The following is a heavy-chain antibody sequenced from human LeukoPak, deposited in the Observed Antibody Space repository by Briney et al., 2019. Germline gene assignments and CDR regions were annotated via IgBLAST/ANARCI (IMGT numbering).Heavy chain of an antibody. V-gene: IGHV4-59*01. CDR1: GGPIIASY. J-gene: IGHJ4*02. CDR3: ARVRFYDTTGYSTSYYLDS. Sequence: PSETLALTCAVSGGPIIASYWSWIRQPPGKGLEWIGYTHYSGTGNYNPSLKSRVTISIDTSKNRFSLKLTSVTAADTAVYYCARVRFYDTTGYSTSYYLDSWGQGALVTVSS. D-gene: IGHD3-22*01. CDR2: THYSGTG.